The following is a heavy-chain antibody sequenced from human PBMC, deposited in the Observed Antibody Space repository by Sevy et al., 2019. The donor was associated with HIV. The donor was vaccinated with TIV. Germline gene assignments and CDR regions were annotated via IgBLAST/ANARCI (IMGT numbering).Heavy chain of an antibody. Sequence: GGSLRLSCAASGFTFRRYWMSWVRQAPGKGREGVANIKKDGSEKYYVDSVKGRFTMSRDNAKNSLYLQMNSLRAEDTAVYYCTKMKDDSSGFHLDYWGQGTLVTVSS. V-gene: IGHV3-7*01. CDR1: GFTFRRYW. CDR3: TKMKDDSSGFHLDY. J-gene: IGHJ4*02. D-gene: IGHD3-22*01. CDR2: IKKDGSEK.